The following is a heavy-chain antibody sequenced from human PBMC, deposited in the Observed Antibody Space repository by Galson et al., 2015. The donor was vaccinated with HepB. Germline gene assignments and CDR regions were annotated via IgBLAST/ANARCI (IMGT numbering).Heavy chain of an antibody. J-gene: IGHJ3*02. CDR2: IKYDGTNK. V-gene: IGHV3-30*02. CDR1: GFTFSSYG. Sequence: SLRLSCAASGFTFSSYGVHWVRQAPGKGLEWVAYIKYDGTNKYYADSVKGRFTVSRDNSKNTVYLQMNSLRPEDTAVYYCAKLRDIVPTIRAFDIWGQGTMVTVSS. D-gene: IGHD5-12*01. CDR3: AKLRDIVPTIRAFDI.